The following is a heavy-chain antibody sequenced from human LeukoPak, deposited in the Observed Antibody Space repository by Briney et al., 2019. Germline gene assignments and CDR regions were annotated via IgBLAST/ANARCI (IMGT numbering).Heavy chain of an antibody. Sequence: GGSLRLSCAASGFTFSSYGMHWVRQAPGKGLEWVAFIRYDGSNKYYADSVKGRFTISRDNSKNTLCLQMNSLRAEDTAVYYCAKESGADWAVAGTGYFDYWGQGTLVTVSS. CDR1: GFTFSSYG. V-gene: IGHV3-30*02. CDR3: AKESGADWAVAGTGYFDY. D-gene: IGHD6-19*01. CDR2: IRYDGSNK. J-gene: IGHJ4*02.